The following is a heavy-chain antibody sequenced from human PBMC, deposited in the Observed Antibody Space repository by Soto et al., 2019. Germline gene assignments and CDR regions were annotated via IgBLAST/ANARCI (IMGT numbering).Heavy chain of an antibody. CDR2: ISAHNGNT. CDR3: ARGRYGDY. V-gene: IGHV1-18*01. CDR1: GYAFTTYG. Sequence: QVHLVQSGAEVKKPGASVKVSCKGSGYAFTTYGITWVRQAPGQGLEWMVWISAHNGNTNYAKKLPGSVTVTRETSTSTAYMELRSLRSDETAVYYCARGRYGDYWGQGALVTVSS. J-gene: IGHJ4*02. D-gene: IGHD1-1*01.